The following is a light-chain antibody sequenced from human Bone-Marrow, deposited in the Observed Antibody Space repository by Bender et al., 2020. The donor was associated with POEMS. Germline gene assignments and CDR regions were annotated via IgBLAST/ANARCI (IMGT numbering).Light chain of an antibody. CDR3: CSYAGDNTYV. Sequence: QSALTQPPSASGSPGQSVTISCTGTSSDVGAYNYVSWYQQHPGKAPKPIIYEGSKRPSGVSHRFSASKSGNTASLTISGLRAEDEGDYHCCSYAGDNTYVFGTGTKVIVL. V-gene: IGLV2-8*01. CDR2: EGS. J-gene: IGLJ1*01. CDR1: SSDVGAYNY.